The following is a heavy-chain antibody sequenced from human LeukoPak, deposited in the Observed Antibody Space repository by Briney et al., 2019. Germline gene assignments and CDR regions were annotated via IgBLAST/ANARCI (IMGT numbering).Heavy chain of an antibody. CDR3: AKSGGSYPYYFDY. V-gene: IGHV3-30-3*02. Sequence: GGSLRLSCAASGFTFSSFAMHWVRQAPGKGLEWVALISYDGSSKYYADSVKGRFTISRDNSKNTLYLQMNSLRAEDTAVYYCAKSGGSYPYYFDYWGQGTLVTVSS. D-gene: IGHD1-26*01. J-gene: IGHJ4*02. CDR2: ISYDGSSK. CDR1: GFTFSSFA.